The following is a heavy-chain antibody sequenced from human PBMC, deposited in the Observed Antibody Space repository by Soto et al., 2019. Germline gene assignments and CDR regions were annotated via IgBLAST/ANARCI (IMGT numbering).Heavy chain of an antibody. D-gene: IGHD6-13*01. J-gene: IGHJ5*02. V-gene: IGHV4-31*03. CDR3: ARGRIAAAYNWFDP. CDR1: GGSISSGGYY. Sequence: SETLSLTCTVSGGSISSGGYYWSWIRQHPGKGLEWIGYIYYSGSTYYNPSLKSRVTISVDTSKNQFSLKLSSVTAADTAVYYCARGRIAAAYNWFDPWGQAPLVTVSS. CDR2: IYYSGST.